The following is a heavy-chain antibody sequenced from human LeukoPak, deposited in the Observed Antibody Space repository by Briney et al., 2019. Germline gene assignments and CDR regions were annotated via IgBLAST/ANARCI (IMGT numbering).Heavy chain of an antibody. V-gene: IGHV4-4*07. D-gene: IGHD5-12*01. J-gene: IGHJ5*02. CDR2: IYTSGST. CDR1: GGSFSGYY. Sequence: PSETLSLTCAVYGGSFSGYYWSWIRQPAGKGLEWIGRIYTSGSTNYNPSLKSRVTMSVDTSKNQFSLKLSSVTAADTAVYYCARDLGGYDKRTNWFDPWGQGTLVTVSS. CDR3: ARDLGGYDKRTNWFDP.